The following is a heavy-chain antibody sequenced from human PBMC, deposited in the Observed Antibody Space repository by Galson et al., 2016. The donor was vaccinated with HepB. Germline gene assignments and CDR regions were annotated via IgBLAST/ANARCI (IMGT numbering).Heavy chain of an antibody. Sequence: QSGAEVKKPGESLTISCQASGYTFTNYWIGWVRQMPGEGLEWMGIIYPGDSDIRYSSSFQGQVTISADNSITTAYLQWGSLKASDSAIYFCARRDRDCSGGTCYARNFDYWGQGTLVSVSS. CDR3: ARRDRDCSGGTCYARNFDY. CDR2: IYPGDSDI. J-gene: IGHJ4*02. V-gene: IGHV5-51*01. D-gene: IGHD2-15*01. CDR1: GYTFTNYW.